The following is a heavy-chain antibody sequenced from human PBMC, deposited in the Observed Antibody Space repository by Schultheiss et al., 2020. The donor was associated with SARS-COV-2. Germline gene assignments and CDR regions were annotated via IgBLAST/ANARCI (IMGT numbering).Heavy chain of an antibody. J-gene: IGHJ6*02. Sequence: ASVKVSCKASGYTFTGYYMHWVRQAPGQGLEWMGWINPNSGGTNYAQKFQGRVTMTRDTSISTAYMELSSLRSEDTAVYYCARDLGYSSSYNNYYYYYGMDVWGQGTTVTVSS. CDR3: ARDLGYSSSYNNYYYYYGMDV. CDR1: GYTFTGYY. D-gene: IGHD6-13*01. V-gene: IGHV1-2*02. CDR2: INPNSGGT.